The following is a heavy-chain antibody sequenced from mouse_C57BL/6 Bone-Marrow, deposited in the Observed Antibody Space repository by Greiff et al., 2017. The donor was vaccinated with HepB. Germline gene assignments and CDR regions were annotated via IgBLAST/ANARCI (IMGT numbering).Heavy chain of an antibody. V-gene: IGHV1-81*01. CDR3: ARERGETFAY. Sequence: QVQLKESGAELARPGASVKLSCKASGYTFTSYGISWVKQRTGQGLEWIGEIYPRSGNTYYNEKFKGKATLTADKSSSTAYMELRSLTSEDSAVYFCARERGETFAYWGQGTLVTVSA. CDR1: GYTFTSYG. J-gene: IGHJ3*01. CDR2: IYPRSGNT.